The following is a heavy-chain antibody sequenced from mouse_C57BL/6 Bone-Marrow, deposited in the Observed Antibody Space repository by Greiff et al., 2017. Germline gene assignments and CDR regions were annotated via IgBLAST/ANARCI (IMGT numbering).Heavy chain of an antibody. Sequence: VQLQESGAELARPGASVKLSCKASGYTFTSYGISWVKQRTGQGLEWIGEIYPRSGNTYYNEKFKGKATLTADKSSSTAYLELRSLTSEDSAVYFCARRPYGSSLYYYAMDYWGQGTSVTVSS. CDR3: ARRPYGSSLYYYAMDY. CDR2: IYPRSGNT. D-gene: IGHD1-1*01. V-gene: IGHV1-81*01. J-gene: IGHJ4*01. CDR1: GYTFTSYG.